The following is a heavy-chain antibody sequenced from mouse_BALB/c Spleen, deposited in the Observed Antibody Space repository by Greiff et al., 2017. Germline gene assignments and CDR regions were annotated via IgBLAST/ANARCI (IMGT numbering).Heavy chain of an antibody. CDR3: ATDYYGSSYRYFDV. J-gene: IGHJ1*01. V-gene: IGHV5-6-3*01. CDR1: GFTFSSYG. D-gene: IGHD1-1*01. Sequence: EVKLVESGGGLVQPGGSLKLSCAASGFTFSSYGMSWVRQTPDKRLELVATINSNGGSTYYPDSVKGRFTISRDNARNILYLQMSSLRSEDTAMYYCATDYYGSSYRYFDVWGAGTTVTVSS. CDR2: INSNGGST.